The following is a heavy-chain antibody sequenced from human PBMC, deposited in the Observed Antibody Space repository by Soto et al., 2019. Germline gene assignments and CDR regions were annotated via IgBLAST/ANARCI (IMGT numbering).Heavy chain of an antibody. CDR3: AKDYLFGYSSGWYTFNAFDI. CDR2: ISGSGGST. CDR1: GFTFSSYA. Sequence: GGSLRLSCAASGFTFSSYAMSWVRQAPGKGLEWVSAISGSGGSTYYADSVKGRFTISRDNSKNTLYLQMNSLRAEDTAVYYCAKDYLFGYSSGWYTFNAFDIWGQGTMVTVSS. J-gene: IGHJ3*02. D-gene: IGHD6-19*01. V-gene: IGHV3-23*01.